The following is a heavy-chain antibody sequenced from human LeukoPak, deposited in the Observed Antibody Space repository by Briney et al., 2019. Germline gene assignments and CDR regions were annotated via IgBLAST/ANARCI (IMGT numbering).Heavy chain of an antibody. D-gene: IGHD3-10*01. CDR2: ISGSGGTT. CDR3: ASGRSFSPDY. J-gene: IGHJ4*02. CDR1: GFTFSSYA. Sequence: GGSLRLSCAASGFTFSSYAMSWVRQAPGKGLEWVSGISGSGGTTYYADSVKGRFTISRDNSKNTLYLQMNSLRAEDTALYYCASGRSFSPDYWGQGTLVTVSS. V-gene: IGHV3-23*01.